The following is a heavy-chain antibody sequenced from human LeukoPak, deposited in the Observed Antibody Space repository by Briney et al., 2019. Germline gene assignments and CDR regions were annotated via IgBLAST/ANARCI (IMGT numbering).Heavy chain of an antibody. Sequence: GASVKVSCKVSGYTLTELSMHWVRQAPGKGLEWMGGFDPEDGETIYAQKFQGRATMTEDTSTDTAYMELSSLRSEDTAVYYCATDLVAVAGVRGFCLGYWGQGTLVTVSS. J-gene: IGHJ4*02. CDR2: FDPEDGET. CDR1: GYTLTELS. D-gene: IGHD6-19*01. CDR3: ATDLVAVAGVRGFCLGY. V-gene: IGHV1-24*01.